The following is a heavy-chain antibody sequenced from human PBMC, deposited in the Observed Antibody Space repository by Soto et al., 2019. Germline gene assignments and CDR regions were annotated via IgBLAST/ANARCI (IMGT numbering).Heavy chain of an antibody. Sequence: EVQLVESGGGLVKPGGSLRLSCAASGFTFSSYSMNWVRQAPGKGLEWVSSISSSSSYIYYADSVKGRFTISRDNAKNSLYLQMNSLRADDTAVYYCARDLGYDFWSGYQNWFDPWGQGTLVTVSS. D-gene: IGHD3-3*01. CDR2: ISSSSSYI. CDR3: ARDLGYDFWSGYQNWFDP. J-gene: IGHJ5*02. V-gene: IGHV3-21*01. CDR1: GFTFSSYS.